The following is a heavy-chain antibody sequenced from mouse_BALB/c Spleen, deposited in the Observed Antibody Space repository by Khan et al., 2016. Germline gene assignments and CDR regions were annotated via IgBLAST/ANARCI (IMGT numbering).Heavy chain of an antibody. D-gene: IGHD1-2*01. CDR3: SRSYCGYFAMAY. J-gene: IGHJ4*01. Sequence: QVQLQQSGTELPRPGASVKLSCKASGYTFTDYYLHWVKQRTGQGLEWIGEIFPGSGITYYNEKFKGKASLTADTSSSTAYMQLSSLTSEDSAVYFCSRSYCGYFAMAYWGHGASVTVSS. V-gene: IGHV1-77*01. CDR1: GYTFTDYY. CDR2: IFPGSGIT.